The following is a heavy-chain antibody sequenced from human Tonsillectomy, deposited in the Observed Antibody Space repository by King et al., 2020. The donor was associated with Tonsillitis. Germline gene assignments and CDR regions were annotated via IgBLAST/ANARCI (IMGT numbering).Heavy chain of an antibody. CDR3: ASDLGVKATANLLFDY. V-gene: IGHV1-18*01. CDR1: GYTFINYG. Sequence: VQLVESGDEVKKPGASVKVSCKASGYTFINYGISWVRQAPGQGLEWMGWISAHNGNTNYAQKLQGRVTMTTDTSTSTAYIELRSLRSDDTAVYYCASDLGVKATANLLFDYWGQGTLVTVSA. J-gene: IGHJ4*02. CDR2: ISAHNGNT. D-gene: IGHD2-21*02.